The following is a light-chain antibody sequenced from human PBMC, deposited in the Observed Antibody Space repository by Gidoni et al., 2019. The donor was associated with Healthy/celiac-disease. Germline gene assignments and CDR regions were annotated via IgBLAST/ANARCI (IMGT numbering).Light chain of an antibody. CDR3: CSYAGSRSVV. J-gene: IGLJ2*01. Sequence: QSALTQPASVSGSPGQSITISCTGTSSDVGSYNLVSWYQQRPGKAPKLMIYEGSKRPSGVSNRFSGSKSGNTASLTISGLQAEDEADYYCCSYAGSRSVVFGGGTKLTVL. V-gene: IGLV2-23*01. CDR2: EGS. CDR1: SSDVGSYNL.